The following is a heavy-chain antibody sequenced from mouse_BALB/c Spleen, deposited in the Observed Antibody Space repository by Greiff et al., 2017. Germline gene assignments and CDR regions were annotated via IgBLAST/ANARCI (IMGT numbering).Heavy chain of an antibody. J-gene: IGHJ4*01. CDR1: GYTFTSYW. CDR2: IYPGSGST. D-gene: IGHD2-2*01. CDR3: TRSLYGYGYAMDY. Sequence: LKQPGSELVRPGASVKLSCKASGYTFTSYWMHWVKQRPGQGLEWIGNIYPGSGSTNYDEKFKSKATLTVDTSSSTAYMQLSSLTSEDSAVYYCTRSLYGYGYAMDYWGQGTSVTVSS. V-gene: IGHV1S22*01.